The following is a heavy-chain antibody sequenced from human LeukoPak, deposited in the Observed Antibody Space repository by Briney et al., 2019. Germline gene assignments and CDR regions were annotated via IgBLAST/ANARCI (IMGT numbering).Heavy chain of an antibody. CDR2: ISYDGSNK. J-gene: IGHJ4*02. D-gene: IGHD3-9*01. V-gene: IGHV3-30-3*01. Sequence: PGRSLRLSCAASGFTFSSYAMHWVRQAPGKGLEWVAVISYDGSNKYYADSVKGRFTISRDNSKNTLYLQMNSLRAEDTAVYYCARDLNPLYYDILTGYYPAFDYWGQGTLVTVSS. CDR3: ARDLNPLYYDILTGYYPAFDY. CDR1: GFTFSSYA.